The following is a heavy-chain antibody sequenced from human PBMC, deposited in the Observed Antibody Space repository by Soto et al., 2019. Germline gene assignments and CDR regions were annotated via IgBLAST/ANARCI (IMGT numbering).Heavy chain of an antibody. CDR2: INPNGGVT. J-gene: IGHJ6*03. CDR1: GDSFNDYY. Sequence: QVQLVQSGAEVRKPGASVTVSCRSSGDSFNDYYIHWVRQAAGQGFEWMGWINPNGGVTKYAQKFQGWVSMPRDTSIRTVYMQLSRLRSDDTAVYYCARESGGATATLDYYYFYMDVWGTGTTVTVSS. CDR3: ARESGGATATLDYYYFYMDV. V-gene: IGHV1-2*04. D-gene: IGHD5-12*01.